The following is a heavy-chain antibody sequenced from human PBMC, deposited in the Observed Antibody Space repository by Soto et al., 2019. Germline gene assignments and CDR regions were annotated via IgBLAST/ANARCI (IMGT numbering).Heavy chain of an antibody. V-gene: IGHV3-7*01. CDR1: GFTFSSYW. J-gene: IGHJ6*03. D-gene: IGHD3-3*01. CDR2: IKQDGSEK. CDR3: ARDFERFTIFGAAAYYYYMDV. Sequence: GGSLRLSCAASGFTFSSYWMSWVRQAPGKGLEWVANIKQDGSEKYYVDSVKGRFTISRDNAKNSLYLQMNSLRAEDTAVYYCARDFERFTIFGAAAYYYYMDVWGKGTTVTVS.